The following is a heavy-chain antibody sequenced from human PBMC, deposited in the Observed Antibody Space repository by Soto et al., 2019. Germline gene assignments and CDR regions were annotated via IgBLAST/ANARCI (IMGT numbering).Heavy chain of an antibody. V-gene: IGHV5-51*01. CDR2: IYPGDSDT. CDR3: ARWAEGDYYYDSSAPDI. Sequence: PGESLKISCKGSGYSFTSYWIGWVRQMPGKGLEWMGIIYPGDSDTRYSPSFQGQVTISADKSISTAYLQWSSLKASDTAMYYCARWAEGDYYYDSSAPDIWGQGTMVTVSS. J-gene: IGHJ3*02. D-gene: IGHD3-22*01. CDR1: GYSFTSYW.